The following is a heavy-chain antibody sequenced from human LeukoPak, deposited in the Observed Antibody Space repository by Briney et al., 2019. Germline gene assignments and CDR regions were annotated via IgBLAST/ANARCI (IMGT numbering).Heavy chain of an antibody. CDR2: IRNDGSDK. D-gene: IGHD3-10*01. Sequence: GGSLRLSCAASGFIFSTYGMHWVRQAPGKGLEWVAFIRNDGSDKYYAVSVKGRFTISRDNSKNTLYLQMNSLRAEDTAVYYCAKGPQGLLWFGELRYWGQGTLVTVSS. J-gene: IGHJ4*02. CDR3: AKGPQGLLWFGELRY. V-gene: IGHV3-30*02. CDR1: GFIFSTYG.